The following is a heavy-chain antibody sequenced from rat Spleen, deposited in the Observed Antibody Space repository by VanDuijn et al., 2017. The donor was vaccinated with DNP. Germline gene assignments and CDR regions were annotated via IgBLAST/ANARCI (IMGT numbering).Heavy chain of an antibody. V-gene: IGHV5S23*01. CDR2: IGSIGDHT. J-gene: IGHJ2*01. CDR1: GFTFSDYT. D-gene: IGHD3-8*01. Sequence: EVQLVESGGGVVQPGRSLKLSCAVSGFTFSDYTMAWVRQAPKQGLEWVASIGSIGDHTYYSDSVKGRFRISRDNAKSTLYLQVNSLRSEDTATYYCTSNPHVRTAAPFDYWGQGVMVTVSS. CDR3: TSNPHVRTAAPFDY.